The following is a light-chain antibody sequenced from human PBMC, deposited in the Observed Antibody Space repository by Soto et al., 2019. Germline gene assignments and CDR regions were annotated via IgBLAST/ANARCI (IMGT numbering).Light chain of an antibody. CDR3: QNYYSAPLT. CDR1: QGITYY. CDR2: ETS. V-gene: IGKV1-27*01. Sequence: DIQVTQSPSSLSTSLGDRVTITCRASQGITYYLAWYQQKPGKIPKLLIYETSTLQSGVPSRFSGSASGTDFTLTISSLQPEDVGTSYCQNYYSAPLTVGGGTKVDIK. J-gene: IGKJ4*01.